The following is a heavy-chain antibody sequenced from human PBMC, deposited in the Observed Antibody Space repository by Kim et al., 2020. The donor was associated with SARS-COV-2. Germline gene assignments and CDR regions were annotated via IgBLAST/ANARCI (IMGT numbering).Heavy chain of an antibody. CDR2: INPNSGGT. Sequence: ASVKVSCKASGYTFTGYYMHWVRQAPGQGLEWMGRINPNSGGTNYAQKFQGRVTMTRDTSISTAYMELSRLRSDDTAVYYCAREYGDYLDAFDIWGQGTMVTVSS. CDR1: GYTFTGYY. V-gene: IGHV1-2*06. D-gene: IGHD4-17*01. J-gene: IGHJ3*02. CDR3: AREYGDYLDAFDI.